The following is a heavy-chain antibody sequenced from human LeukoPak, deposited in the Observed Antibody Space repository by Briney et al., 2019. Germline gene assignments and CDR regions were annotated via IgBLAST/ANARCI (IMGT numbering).Heavy chain of an antibody. J-gene: IGHJ4*02. CDR1: GYTFITYA. CDR2: ISTNTGNP. D-gene: IGHD6-19*01. Sequence: EASVKVSCKTSGYTFITYAMSWVRQAPGQGLEWMGWISTNTGNPTYARGFTGRFVFSLDTSVSTAYLQISSLEAEDTALYYCARESAVAGTTDFWGQGTLVTVSS. V-gene: IGHV7-4-1*02. CDR3: ARESAVAGTTDF.